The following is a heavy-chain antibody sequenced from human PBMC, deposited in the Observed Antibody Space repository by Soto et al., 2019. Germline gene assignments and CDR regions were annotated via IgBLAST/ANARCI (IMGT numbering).Heavy chain of an antibody. CDR1: GFTSDDYT. V-gene: IGHV3-43*01. D-gene: IGHD2-15*01. J-gene: IGHJ4*02. Sequence: RGSLRLSCPSSGFTSDDYTMHWVRQAPGKGLEWVSLISWDGGSTYYADSVKGRFTISRDNSKNSLYLQMNSLRTEDTASYYCAKDIIAVETPHPSGYFDYWGQGILVSVS. CDR3: AKDIIAVETPHPSGYFDY. CDR2: ISWDGGST.